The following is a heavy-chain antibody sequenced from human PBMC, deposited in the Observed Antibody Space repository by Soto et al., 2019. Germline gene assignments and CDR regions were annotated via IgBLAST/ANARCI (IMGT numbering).Heavy chain of an antibody. CDR2: FEAEDGET. D-gene: IGHD3-10*01. J-gene: IGHJ6*02. CDR3: LVHQGSQYYYGLDV. V-gene: IGHV1-24*01. Sequence: GASVKVSCKVSGYTFAQLSIQWVRQAPGKGLEWMGGFEAEDGETFHAQNFQGRITLTEDTSTDTAYLELRSLRSEDTAVYFCLVHQGSQYYYGLDVWGQGTTVTVYS. CDR1: GYTFAQLS.